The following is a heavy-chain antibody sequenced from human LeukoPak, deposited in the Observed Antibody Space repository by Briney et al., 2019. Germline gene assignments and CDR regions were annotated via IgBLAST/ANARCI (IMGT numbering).Heavy chain of an antibody. V-gene: IGHV6-1*01. D-gene: IGHD5-24*01. CDR2: TYYRSKWYN. Sequence: SQTLSLTFAISGDSVSSNSAAWNWIRQSPSRGLEWLGSTYYRSKWYNDYAVSVKSRITINPDTSKNQFSLQLNSVTPEDTAVYYCARGVGTGIRGLITWGQGTLVTVSS. J-gene: IGHJ4*02. CDR3: ARGVGTGIRGLIT. CDR1: GDSVSSNSAA.